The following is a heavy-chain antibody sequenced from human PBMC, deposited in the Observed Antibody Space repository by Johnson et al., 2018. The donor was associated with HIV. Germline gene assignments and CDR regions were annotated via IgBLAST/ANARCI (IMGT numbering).Heavy chain of an antibody. J-gene: IGHJ3*02. CDR3: AISEVSSVYYYTPFVDAFDI. V-gene: IGHV3-11*04. D-gene: IGHD3-22*01. Sequence: VQLVESGGGLVKPGGSLRLSCAASGFTFSDYYMSWIRQAPGKGLEWVSYISSSGSTIYYADSVKGRFTISRDNAKNSLYLQMNSLRAEDTAVYYCAISEVSSVYYYTPFVDAFDIWGQGTMVTVSS. CDR2: ISSSGSTI. CDR1: GFTFSDYY.